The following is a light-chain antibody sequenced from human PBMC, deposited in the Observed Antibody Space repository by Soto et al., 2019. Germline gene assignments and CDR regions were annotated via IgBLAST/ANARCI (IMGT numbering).Light chain of an antibody. CDR2: DGY. CDR3: QQYETYFRYT. CDR1: QTINSK. V-gene: IGKV1-5*01. J-gene: IGKJ2*01. Sequence: DIQMTQSPSTLSASVGDRVTITCRASQTINSKLAWYQKKPGQAPKLLIFDGYNLESGVPSRFSGSGAWTEFTLSIGSLQPDDVATYYCQQYETYFRYTFGQGTKLDIK.